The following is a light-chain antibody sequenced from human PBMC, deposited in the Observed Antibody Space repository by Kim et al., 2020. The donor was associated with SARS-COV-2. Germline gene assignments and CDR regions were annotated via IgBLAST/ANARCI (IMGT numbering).Light chain of an antibody. V-gene: IGLV4-69*01. J-gene: IGLJ3*02. CDR3: QTWGTGILV. Sequence: SVKRACTLSSEHSNSAIAWHQQQPEKGPRYLMKLNSDGRHSKGDGIPDRFSGSSSGAERYLTISSLQSEDEADYYCQTWGTGILVFGGGTKLTVL. CDR1: SEHSNSA. CDR2: LNSDGRH.